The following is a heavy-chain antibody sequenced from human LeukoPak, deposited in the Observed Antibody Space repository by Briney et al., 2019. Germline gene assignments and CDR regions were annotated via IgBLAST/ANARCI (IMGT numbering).Heavy chain of an antibody. CDR3: AIIPLGGRFDY. Sequence: GGSLRLSCATSGFGFSDFDMQWVRQAPGQGLEWVGFIRSDGSDTYYGDSVKGRFTISRDNSKKILHLQMNSLRPGDTAVYYCAIIPLGGRFDYWGQGTLVIVSS. V-gene: IGHV3-30*02. CDR1: GFGFSDFD. D-gene: IGHD3-10*01. J-gene: IGHJ4*02. CDR2: IRSDGSDT.